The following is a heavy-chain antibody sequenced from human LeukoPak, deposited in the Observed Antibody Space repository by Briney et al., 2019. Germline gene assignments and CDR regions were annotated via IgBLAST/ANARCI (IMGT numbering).Heavy chain of an antibody. J-gene: IGHJ5*02. Sequence: GGSLRLSCAASGFTVSSNYMSWVRQAPGKGLEWVSVIYSGGSTYYADSVKGRFTISRDNSKNTLYLQMNSLRAEDTAVYYCARDPYCSGGSCYSLSSWGQGTLVTVSS. CDR2: IYSGGST. V-gene: IGHV3-53*01. CDR3: ARDPYCSGGSCYSLSS. CDR1: GFTVSSNY. D-gene: IGHD2-15*01.